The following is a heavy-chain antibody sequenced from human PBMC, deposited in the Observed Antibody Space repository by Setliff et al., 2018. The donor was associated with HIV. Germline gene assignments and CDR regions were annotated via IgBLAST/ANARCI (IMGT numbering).Heavy chain of an antibody. J-gene: IGHJ4*02. D-gene: IGHD2-21*02. Sequence: SETLSLTCSVYGTSFSDHYWSWVRQTPGKGLEWIGEMNQSGTTNYNPSLKSRVTMSIDTSERQFSLKLTSVTAADTAVYYCARLSGDYYYFDYWGQGTLVTVSS. CDR3: ARLSGDYYYFDY. CDR2: MNQSGTT. V-gene: IGHV4-34*01. CDR1: GTSFSDHY.